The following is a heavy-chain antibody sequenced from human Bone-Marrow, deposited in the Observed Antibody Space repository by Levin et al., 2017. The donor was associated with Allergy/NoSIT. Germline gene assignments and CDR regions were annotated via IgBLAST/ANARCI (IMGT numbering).Heavy chain of an antibody. V-gene: IGHV3-23*01. Sequence: LSLTCGASGFTFSNYAMNWVRQAPGKGLEWVSSIGDSGDKTFYADSVKGRFTISRDNSKDTLYLQMNSLRAEDTALYYCVKDRDRYGWDFDYWGQGTLVTVSS. CDR2: IGDSGDKT. J-gene: IGHJ4*02. CDR1: GFTFSNYA. CDR3: VKDRDRYGWDFDY. D-gene: IGHD5-18*01.